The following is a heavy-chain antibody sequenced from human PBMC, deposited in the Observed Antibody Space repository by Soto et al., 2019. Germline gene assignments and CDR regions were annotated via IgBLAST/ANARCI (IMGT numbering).Heavy chain of an antibody. Sequence: QVQLVQSGAEVKKPGSSVKVSCKASGGTFSSYAISWVRQAPGQGLEWMGGIIPIFGTANYAQKFQGRVMITADESTSTAYMELSSLRSEDTAVYYCARDPINTMIKRQHNFDYWGQGTLVTVSS. CDR1: GGTFSSYA. D-gene: IGHD3-22*01. J-gene: IGHJ4*02. V-gene: IGHV1-69*01. CDR3: ARDPINTMIKRQHNFDY. CDR2: IIPIFGTA.